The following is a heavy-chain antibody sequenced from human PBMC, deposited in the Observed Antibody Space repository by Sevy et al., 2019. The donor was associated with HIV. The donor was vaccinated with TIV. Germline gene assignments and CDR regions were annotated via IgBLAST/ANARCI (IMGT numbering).Heavy chain of an antibody. CDR2: IIPIFGTA. CDR3: ARRAHDHDFWSGSKIGVFYFDY. D-gene: IGHD3-3*01. J-gene: IGHJ4*02. V-gene: IGHV1-69*13. CDR1: GGTFSSYA. Sequence: ASVKVSCKASGGTFSSYAISWVRQAPGQGLEWMGGIIPIFGTANYAQKFQGRVTITADESTSTAYMELSSLRSEDTAVYYCARRAHDHDFWSGSKIGVFYFDYWGQGTLVTVSS.